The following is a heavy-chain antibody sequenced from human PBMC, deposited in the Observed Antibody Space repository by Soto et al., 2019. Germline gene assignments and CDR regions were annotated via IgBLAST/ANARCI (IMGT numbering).Heavy chain of an antibody. J-gene: IGHJ5*02. D-gene: IGHD3-9*01. CDR2: ISAYNGNT. V-gene: IGHV1-18*01. CDR1: GYTFTNYG. Sequence: QVQLVQSGAEVKKPGASVKVSCKASGYTFTNYGISWVRQAPGQGLEWMGWISAYNGNTKYAQKLQGRVTMTTDTSTSHAYMENRSLRSDATAVYSCARDLFDILTGYVYNWFDPLGQGTPVTLVS. CDR3: ARDLFDILTGYVYNWFDP.